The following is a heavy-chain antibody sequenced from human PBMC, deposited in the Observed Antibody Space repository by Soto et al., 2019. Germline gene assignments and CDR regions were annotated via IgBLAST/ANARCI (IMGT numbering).Heavy chain of an antibody. Sequence: ASVKVSCKASGYTFTSYAMHWVRQAPGQRLEWMGWINAGNGNTKYSQKFQGRVTITRDTSASTAHMELSSLRSEDTAVYYCARSGYSSSWYGGGFDYWGQGTLVTVSS. D-gene: IGHD6-13*01. CDR3: ARSGYSSSWYGGGFDY. CDR2: INAGNGNT. V-gene: IGHV1-3*01. CDR1: GYTFTSYA. J-gene: IGHJ4*02.